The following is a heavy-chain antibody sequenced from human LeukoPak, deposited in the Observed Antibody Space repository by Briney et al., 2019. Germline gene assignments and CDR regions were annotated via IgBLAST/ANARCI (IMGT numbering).Heavy chain of an antibody. J-gene: IGHJ4*02. CDR2: IYTSGST. CDR3: ARWGILTGYYYY. Sequence: SETLSLTCTVSGGSITTYYWSWIRQPAGKGLEWIGRIYTSGSTNYNPSLKSRVTISVDTSKNQFSLKLSSVTAADTAVYYCARWGILTGYYYYWGQGTLVTVSS. V-gene: IGHV4-4*07. CDR1: GGSITTYY. D-gene: IGHD3-9*01.